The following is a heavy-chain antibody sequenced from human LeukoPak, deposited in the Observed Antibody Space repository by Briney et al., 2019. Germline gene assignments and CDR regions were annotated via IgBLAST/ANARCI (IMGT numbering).Heavy chain of an antibody. J-gene: IGHJ5*02. CDR1: GYTFTSYF. V-gene: IGHV1-46*01. CDR2: INPSGGST. CDR3: ARRYCSSTSCHNNWFDP. D-gene: IGHD2-2*02. Sequence: ASVKVSCKASGYTFTSYFMHWVRQAPGQGLEWIGIINPSGGSTGYAQKFQDRVIMIRDTSTSTVYMELSSLRSEETAVYYCARRYCSSTSCHNNWFDPWGQGTRVTVSS.